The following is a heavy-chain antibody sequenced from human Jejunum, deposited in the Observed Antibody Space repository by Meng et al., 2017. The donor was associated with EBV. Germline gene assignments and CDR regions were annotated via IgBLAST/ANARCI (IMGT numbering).Heavy chain of an antibody. J-gene: IGHJ4*02. D-gene: IGHD3-22*01. CDR3: ARVVDYYERSGYPDF. Sequence: QAQVAGLGPGLVEPSGTLSLTCTVSGGSCRMADYYWSWIRQSPGKGLEWIGYIYYSGNTNYNPSLKSRATITVDTSKNQFSLKLSSVTAADTAVYYCARVVDYYERSGYPDFWGQGTLVTVSS. CDR1: GGSCRMADYY. V-gene: IGHV4-61*08. CDR2: IYYSGNT.